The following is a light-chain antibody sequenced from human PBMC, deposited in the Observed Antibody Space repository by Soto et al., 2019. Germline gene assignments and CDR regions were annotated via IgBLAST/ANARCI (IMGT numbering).Light chain of an antibody. J-gene: IGKJ1*01. CDR3: QHYNIFSRT. CDR2: DAS. V-gene: IGKV1-5*01. CDR1: QSISTW. Sequence: DIQMTQSPSTLSASVGDRVSITCRASQSISTWLAWYQQKPGKVPKLLIYDASSLESGVPSRFSGSGSGTEFTLTISSLQPEDFATYYCQHYNIFSRTFGQGTKVDI.